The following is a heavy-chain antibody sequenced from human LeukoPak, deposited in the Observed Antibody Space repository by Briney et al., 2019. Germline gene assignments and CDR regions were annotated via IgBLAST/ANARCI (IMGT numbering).Heavy chain of an antibody. Sequence: PGGSLRLSCAASGFTFSSYAMHWVRQAPGKGLEWVAVISYDGSNKYYADSVKGRFTISRDNSKNTLYLQMNSLRAEDTAVYYCARDFNSYGYFDYWGQGTLVTVSS. J-gene: IGHJ4*02. CDR3: ARDFNSYGYFDY. V-gene: IGHV3-30-3*01. D-gene: IGHD5-18*01. CDR2: ISYDGSNK. CDR1: GFTFSSYA.